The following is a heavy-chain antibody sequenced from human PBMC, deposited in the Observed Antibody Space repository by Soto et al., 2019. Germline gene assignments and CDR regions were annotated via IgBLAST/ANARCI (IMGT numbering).Heavy chain of an antibody. V-gene: IGHV3-30*18. CDR1: GFTFSSYG. D-gene: IGHD1-26*01. CDR2: ISYDGSNK. J-gene: IGHJ6*02. Sequence: QVQLVESGGGVVQPGRSLRLSCAASGFTFSSYGMHWVRQAPGKGLEGVAVISYDGSNKYYADSVKGRFTISRDNSKNTLYLQMTSLRAEDTAVSYCAKVSGSYYEVYDYYGMDVWGQGTTVTVSS. CDR3: AKVSGSYYEVYDYYGMDV.